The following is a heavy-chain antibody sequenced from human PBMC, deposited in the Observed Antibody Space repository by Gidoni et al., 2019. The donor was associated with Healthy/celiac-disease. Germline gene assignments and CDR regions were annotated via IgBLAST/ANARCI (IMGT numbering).Heavy chain of an antibody. Sequence: QVQLVQSGAAVKKPGSSVKVSCKASGGTFSSYAISWVRQAPGQGLEWMGGIIPIFGTANYAQKFQGRVTITADESTSTAYMERSSLRSEDTAVYYCARDGWGCSGGSCYPDYWGQGTLVTVSS. J-gene: IGHJ4*02. V-gene: IGHV1-69*01. CDR1: GGTFSSYA. CDR2: IIPIFGTA. D-gene: IGHD2-15*01. CDR3: ARDGWGCSGGSCYPDY.